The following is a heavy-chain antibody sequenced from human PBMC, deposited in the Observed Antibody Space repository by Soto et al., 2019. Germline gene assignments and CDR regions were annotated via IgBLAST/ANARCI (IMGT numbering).Heavy chain of an antibody. V-gene: IGHV3-74*01. Sequence: EVQLVESGGGLVQPGGSLRLSCAASGFTFSDYWIHWVRQAPGKGLVWVSRIKGDEVTTNYADSVRGRFTISRDNAKNTVYLQMNGLRAEDTAVYYCARGVRGEYRKDYWGQGTLVTVSS. CDR3: ARGVRGEYRKDY. CDR2: IKGDEVTT. D-gene: IGHD3-10*01. J-gene: IGHJ4*02. CDR1: GFTFSDYW.